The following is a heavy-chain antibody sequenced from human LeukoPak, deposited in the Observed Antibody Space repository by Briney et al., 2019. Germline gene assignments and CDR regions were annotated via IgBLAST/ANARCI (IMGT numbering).Heavy chain of an antibody. D-gene: IGHD3-10*01. J-gene: IGHJ6*02. V-gene: IGHV3-30*18. CDR2: ISYDGSNK. CDR1: GFTFSSYG. Sequence: GGSLRLSCAASGFTFSSYGMHWGRQAPGKGLEWVAVISYDGSNKYYADSVKGRFTISRDNSKNTLYLQMNSLRAEDTAVYYCAKDSGNYYGMDVWGQGTTVTVSS. CDR3: AKDSGNYYGMDV.